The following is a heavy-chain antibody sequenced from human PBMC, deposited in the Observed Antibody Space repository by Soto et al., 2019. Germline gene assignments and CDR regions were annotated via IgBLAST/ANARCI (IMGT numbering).Heavy chain of an antibody. D-gene: IGHD6-25*01. CDR1: GFSFENYG. V-gene: IGHV3-33*06. J-gene: IGHJ6*02. CDR3: ANLCGGGYKLGQDYNVMDV. CDR2: IWYDGSLD. Sequence: QVQLVESGGGVVQPGRSLRLSCAASGFSFENYGMHWVRHAPGRGLEWVAIIWYDGSLDYDAAAVKGRFTISRDNSKNSRYLEMNSLRAADTAVYYCANLCGGGYKLGQDYNVMDVWGQGTPVIVAS.